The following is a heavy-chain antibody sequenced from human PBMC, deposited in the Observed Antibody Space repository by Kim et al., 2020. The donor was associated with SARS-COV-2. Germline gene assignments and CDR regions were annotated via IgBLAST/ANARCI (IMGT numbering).Heavy chain of an antibody. Sequence: GESLKISCKGSGYSFTSYWISWVRQMPGKGLEWMGRIDPSDSYTNYSPSFQGHVTISADKSISTAYLQWSSLKASDTAMYYCARWASYSSGWYHYYGMDVWGQGTTVTVSS. V-gene: IGHV5-10-1*01. CDR3: ARWASYSSGWYHYYGMDV. CDR1: GYSFTSYW. J-gene: IGHJ6*02. CDR2: IDPSDSYT. D-gene: IGHD6-19*01.